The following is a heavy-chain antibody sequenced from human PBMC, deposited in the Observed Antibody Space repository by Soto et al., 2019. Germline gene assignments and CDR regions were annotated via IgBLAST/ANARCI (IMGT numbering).Heavy chain of an antibody. CDR2: IIPLFGTP. J-gene: IGHJ4*02. D-gene: IGHD2-21*02. V-gene: IGHV1-69*06. CDR3: ASKAACGGDCYAFDS. Sequence: QVQLVQSGAEVKKPGSSVKISCKASGGTFSSNTINWVRQAAGQGLEWMGGIIPLFGTPNYPEKFQGRVTITADKSTNTEYMELSRLRSEDTAVYYCASKAACGGDCYAFDSWGQGTLVTVS. CDR1: GGTFSSNT.